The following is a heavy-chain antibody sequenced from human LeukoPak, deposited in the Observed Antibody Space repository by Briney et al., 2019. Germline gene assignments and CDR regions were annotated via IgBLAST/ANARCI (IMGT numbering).Heavy chain of an antibody. J-gene: IGHJ1*01. D-gene: IGHD6-19*01. CDR1: GYSISGGYY. Sequence: PSETLSLTCAVSGYSISGGYYWGWIRQPPGKGLEWIGSIYHSGSTYHNPSLKSRVTISVDTSKNQFSLKLSSVTAADTAVYYCARGRIAVADLHHWGQGTLVTVSS. CDR3: ARGRIAVADLHH. CDR2: IYHSGST. V-gene: IGHV4-38-2*01.